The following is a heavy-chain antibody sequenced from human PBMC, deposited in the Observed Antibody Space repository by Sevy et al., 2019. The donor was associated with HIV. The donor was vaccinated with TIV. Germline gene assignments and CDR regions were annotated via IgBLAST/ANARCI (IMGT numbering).Heavy chain of an antibody. CDR2: LSGSGYST. D-gene: IGHD3-22*01. V-gene: IGHV3-23*01. CDR1: GFIFSSCA. J-gene: IGHJ4*02. CDR3: AKRYDYHDSSGYNYYYDY. Sequence: GGSLRLSCAASGFIFSSCAMSWVRQAPGKGLEWVSTLSGSGYSTYYADSVKGRFTISRDISKNTLSLQMNSLRAEDTAVYYCAKRYDYHDSSGYNYYYDYWGQGSLVTVSS.